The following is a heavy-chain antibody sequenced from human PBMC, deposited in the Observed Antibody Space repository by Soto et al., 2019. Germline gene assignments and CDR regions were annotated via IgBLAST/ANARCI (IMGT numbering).Heavy chain of an antibody. D-gene: IGHD3-10*01. Sequence: SETLSLTCTFSGGSITSSSYYLGWIRQPPGKGREWIGSIYYSGSTNYNPSLKSRVTISVDTSKNQFSLKLSSVTAADTAVYYCAKDRFHFVTMVRGVPDYWGQGTLVTVSS. V-gene: IGHV4-39*07. CDR3: AKDRFHFVTMVRGVPDY. CDR1: GGSITSSSYY. CDR2: IYYSGST. J-gene: IGHJ4*02.